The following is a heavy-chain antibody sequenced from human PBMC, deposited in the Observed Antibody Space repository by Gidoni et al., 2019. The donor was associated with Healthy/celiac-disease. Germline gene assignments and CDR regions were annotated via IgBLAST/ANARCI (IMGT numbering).Heavy chain of an antibody. Sequence: QVQLQESGPGLVKPSETRSRPCAVSGYSNSSGYYWVWIRQPPGKGLEWIGSIYHSGSTYYNPSLKSRVTISVDTSKNQFSLKLSSVTAADTAVYYCASSGYCSSTSCYPLYYYMDVWGKGTTVTVSS. D-gene: IGHD2-2*01. CDR2: IYHSGST. J-gene: IGHJ6*03. CDR1: GYSNSSGYY. V-gene: IGHV4-38-2*01. CDR3: ASSGYCSSTSCYPLYYYMDV.